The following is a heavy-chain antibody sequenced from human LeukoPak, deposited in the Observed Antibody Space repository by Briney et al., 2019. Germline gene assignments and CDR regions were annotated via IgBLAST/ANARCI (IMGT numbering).Heavy chain of an antibody. CDR2: INSDGSST. Sequence: GGSLRLSCAASGFTFSSYWMHWVRQAPGKGLVWVSRINSDGSSTSYADSVKGRFTISRDNAKNTLYLQMNSLRAEDTAVYYCARIDPNYYDSGDFDYWGQGTLVTVSS. D-gene: IGHD3-22*01. CDR1: GFTFSSYW. J-gene: IGHJ4*02. CDR3: ARIDPNYYDSGDFDY. V-gene: IGHV3-74*01.